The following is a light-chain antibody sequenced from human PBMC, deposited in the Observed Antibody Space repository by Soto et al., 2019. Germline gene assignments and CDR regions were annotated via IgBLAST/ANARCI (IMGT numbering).Light chain of an antibody. Sequence: QSALTQPASVSGSPGQSITISCTGTSSDVGGYNYVSWYQQHPGKAPKLMIYEVSNRPSGVSNRFSGSKSGNTASLTISGLQAEDEADYYCSSYTSSSTRGEVFGGGTKVTVL. CDR3: SSYTSSSTRGEV. CDR1: SSDVGGYNY. V-gene: IGLV2-14*01. J-gene: IGLJ2*01. CDR2: EVS.